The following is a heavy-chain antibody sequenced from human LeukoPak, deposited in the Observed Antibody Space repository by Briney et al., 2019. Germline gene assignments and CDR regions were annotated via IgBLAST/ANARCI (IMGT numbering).Heavy chain of an antibody. CDR1: GGSISSSSYY. CDR2: IYYSGST. J-gene: IGHJ4*01. Sequence: SETLSLTCTVSGGSISSSSYYWGWIRQPPGKGLEWIGSIYYSGSTYYNPSLKSRVTISVDTSKNQFSLKLSSVTAADTAVYYCAIYCSSTSCYGRPGDYWGQEPWSPSPQ. D-gene: IGHD2-2*01. CDR3: AIYCSSTSCYGRPGDY. V-gene: IGHV4-39*01.